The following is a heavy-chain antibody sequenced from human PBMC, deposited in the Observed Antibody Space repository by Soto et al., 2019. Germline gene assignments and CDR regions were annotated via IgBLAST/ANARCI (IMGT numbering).Heavy chain of an antibody. CDR1: GYTFSNYY. J-gene: IGHJ1*01. V-gene: IGHV1-46*01. CDR3: ARDLHGAFTTMVY. Sequence: ASVKVSCKASGYTFSNYYVHWVRQAPGQGLEWMGIVNPNGYTSTLAQKFQGRLTVTSDTSTNTVYMDLGSLTPEDTAVYFCARDLHGAFTTMVYWGQGTLVTVSS. CDR2: VNPNGYTS. D-gene: IGHD5-18*01.